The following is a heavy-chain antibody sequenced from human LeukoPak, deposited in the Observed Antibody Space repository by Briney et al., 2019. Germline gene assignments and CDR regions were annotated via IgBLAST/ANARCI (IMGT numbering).Heavy chain of an antibody. CDR2: ISGSGGST. J-gene: IGHJ4*02. D-gene: IGHD3-22*01. Sequence: GGSLRLSCAASGFTVSSNYMSWVRQAPGKGLEWVSAISGSGGSTYYADSVKGRFTISRDNSKNTLYLQMNSLRAEDTAVYYCAKSLYYYDSSGYFIYDYWGQGTLVTVSS. CDR3: AKSLYYYDSSGYFIYDY. V-gene: IGHV3-23*01. CDR1: GFTVSSNY.